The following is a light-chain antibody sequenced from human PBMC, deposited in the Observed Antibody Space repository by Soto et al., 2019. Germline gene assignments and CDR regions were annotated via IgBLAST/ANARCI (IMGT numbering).Light chain of an antibody. Sequence: EIVLTQSPVTLSLSPGERATLSCRASQSVSNYVAWYQQKFGQAPRLLIYDASNRATGIPARFSGSGSGTDFTLTISSLEPEDSAVYYCQQRSNWPRITFGQGTRLEIK. V-gene: IGKV3-11*01. CDR1: QSVSNY. J-gene: IGKJ5*01. CDR3: QQRSNWPRIT. CDR2: DAS.